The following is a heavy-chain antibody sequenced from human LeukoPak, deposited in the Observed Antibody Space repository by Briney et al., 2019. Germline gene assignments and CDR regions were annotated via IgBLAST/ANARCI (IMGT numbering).Heavy chain of an antibody. J-gene: IGHJ3*02. CDR3: AKLVDSSGYYSYDAFDI. D-gene: IGHD3-22*01. CDR2: ISYDGSNN. V-gene: IGHV3-30*18. CDR1: GFTFSSYG. Sequence: GRSLRLSCAASGFTFSSYGMHWVRQAPGKGLEWVAVISYDGSNNYYADSVKGRFTISRDNSKNTLYLQMNSLRAEDTAVYYCAKLVDSSGYYSYDAFDIWGQGTMVTVSS.